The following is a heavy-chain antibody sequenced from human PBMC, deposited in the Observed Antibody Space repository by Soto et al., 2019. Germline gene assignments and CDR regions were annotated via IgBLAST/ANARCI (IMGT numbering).Heavy chain of an antibody. D-gene: IGHD3-3*01. CDR3: ARDLSRDLYYDLERHYYYYGMDV. CDR2: ISYDGSNK. CDR1: GFTFSSYA. J-gene: IGHJ6*02. Sequence: GGSLRLSCAASGFTFSSYAMHWVRQAPGKGLEWVAVISYDGSNKYYADSVKGRFTISRDNSKNTLYLQMNSLRAEDTAVYYCARDLSRDLYYDLERHYYYYGMDVWGQGTTVTVSS. V-gene: IGHV3-30-3*01.